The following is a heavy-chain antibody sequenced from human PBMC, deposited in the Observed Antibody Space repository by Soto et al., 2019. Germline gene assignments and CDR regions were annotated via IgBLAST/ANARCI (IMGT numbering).Heavy chain of an antibody. V-gene: IGHV1-46*01. CDR1: GYTFTNYY. Sequence: ASVKVSCKASGYTFTNYYMHWVRQAPGQGLEWMGMINPRGGRTTYPQKFQGRVTMTRDTSTSTVYMELSSLRSEDTAVYYCAREGSYYDSSGTFDYWGQGTLVTVSS. J-gene: IGHJ4*02. D-gene: IGHD3-22*01. CDR2: INPRGGRT. CDR3: AREGSYYDSSGTFDY.